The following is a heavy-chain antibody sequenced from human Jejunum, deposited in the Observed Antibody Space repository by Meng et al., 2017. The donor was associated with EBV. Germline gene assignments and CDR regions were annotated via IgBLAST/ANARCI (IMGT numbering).Heavy chain of an antibody. V-gene: IGHV4-39*01. CDR3: ARLNYYGSGSYYNHKGGYYFDC. J-gene: IGHJ4*02. D-gene: IGHD3-10*01. CDR2: IYYSGST. Sequence: QLQLQESGPGLVKPSETLSLTCTVPGGSISSSDYYWGWVRQPPGKGLEWIGSIYYSGSTYYNPSLKSRVTISVDTSKNQFSLKLSSVTAADTAVYYCARLNYYGSGSYYNHKGGYYFDCWGQGTLVTVSS. CDR1: GGSISSSDYY.